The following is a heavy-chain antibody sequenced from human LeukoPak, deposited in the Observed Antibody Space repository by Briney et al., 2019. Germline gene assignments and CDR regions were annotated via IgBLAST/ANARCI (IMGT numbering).Heavy chain of an antibody. J-gene: IGHJ4*02. V-gene: IGHV4-34*01. CDR2: INHSGST. Sequence: SETLSLTCAVYGGSFSGYYWSWIRQPPGKGLEWIGEINHSGSTNYNPSLKSRVTISVDTSKNQFSLKLSSVTAADTAVYYCARGPRWLRNFDYWGQGTLVTVSS. CDR3: ARGPRWLRNFDY. CDR1: GGSFSGYY. D-gene: IGHD5-12*01.